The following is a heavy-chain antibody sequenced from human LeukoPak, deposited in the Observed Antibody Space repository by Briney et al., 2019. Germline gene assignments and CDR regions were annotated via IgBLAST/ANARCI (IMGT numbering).Heavy chain of an antibody. CDR3: ARVGYSSDY. V-gene: IGHV3-48*03. CDR2: ISSSGSTI. D-gene: IGHD6-13*01. J-gene: IGHJ4*02. Sequence: GGSLRLSCAASGFTFSSYEMNRVRQAPGKGLEWVSYISSSGSTIYYADSVKGRFTISRDNAKNSLYLQMNSLRAEDTAVYYCARVGYSSDYWGQGTLVTVSP. CDR1: GFTFSSYE.